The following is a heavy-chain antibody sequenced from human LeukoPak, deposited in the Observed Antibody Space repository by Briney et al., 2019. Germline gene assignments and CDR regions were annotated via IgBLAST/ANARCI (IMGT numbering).Heavy chain of an antibody. CDR1: GFTLRSYV. J-gene: IGHJ4*02. D-gene: IGHD3-10*01. CDR2: ISYDGNNK. CDR3: AKYWVVRGVISY. Sequence: GGSLRLSCAASGFTLRSYVMLWVRQAPGKGLEWVAGISYDGNNKYYAESVKGRFTISRDNSKNTLYLQMNSLRAEDTAVYYCAKYWVVRGVISYWGQGTLVTVSS. V-gene: IGHV3-30*18.